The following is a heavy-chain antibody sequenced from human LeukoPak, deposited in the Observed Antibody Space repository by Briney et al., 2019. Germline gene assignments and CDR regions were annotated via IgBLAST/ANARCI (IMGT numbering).Heavy chain of an antibody. CDR1: GFTSSNYW. CDR2: IKQDGSEK. V-gene: IGHV3-7*01. CDR3: AKPSICGEDYFDY. J-gene: IGHJ4*02. D-gene: IGHD7-27*01. Sequence: GGSLRLSCAASGFTSSNYWMSWVRQAPGKGLEWVANIKQDGSEKYYVDSVKGRFTISRDNAKNSLYLQMNSLRAEDTAIYYCAKPSICGEDYFDYWGQGTLVTVSS.